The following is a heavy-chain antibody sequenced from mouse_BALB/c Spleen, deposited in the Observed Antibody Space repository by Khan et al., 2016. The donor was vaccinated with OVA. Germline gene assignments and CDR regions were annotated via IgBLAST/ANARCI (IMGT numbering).Heavy chain of an antibody. CDR2: INPYTDGT. J-gene: IGHJ3*01. CDR1: GYTFTNYI. CDR3: ARDYGSSFWFAY. V-gene: IGHV1S136*01. Sequence: VQLQQSGPELVKPGASVKMSCKASGYTFTNYIIHWVKQKPGQGLEWIGYINPYTDGTKYNENFKDKATLTSDKSSSTAYMELSGLTSEDSAVYYCARDYGSSFWFAYWGQGTLVTVSA. D-gene: IGHD1-1*01.